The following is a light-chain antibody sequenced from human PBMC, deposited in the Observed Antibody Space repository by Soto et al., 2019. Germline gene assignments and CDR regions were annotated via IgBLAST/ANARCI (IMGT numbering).Light chain of an antibody. J-gene: IGLJ3*02. CDR2: EVT. CDR1: SSDVDGYDY. V-gene: IGLV2-14*01. Sequence: QSALTQPASVSGSPGQSITISCTGTSSDVDGYDYVSWYQHHPGKAPKLIIYEVTNRPSGVSHRFSGSKSGSTAALTISGLQAEDEADYYCSSYTSSRTWLFGGGTQLTVL. CDR3: SSYTSSRTWL.